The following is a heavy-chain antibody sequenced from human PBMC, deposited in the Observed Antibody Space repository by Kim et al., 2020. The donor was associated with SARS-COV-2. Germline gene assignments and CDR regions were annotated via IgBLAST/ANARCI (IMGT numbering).Heavy chain of an antibody. CDR2: IYPGDSDT. V-gene: IGHV5-51*01. J-gene: IGHJ6*02. D-gene: IGHD6-13*01. Sequence: GESLKISCKGSGYSFTSYWIGWVRQMPGKGLEWMGIIYPGDSDTRYSPSFQGQVTISADKSISTAYLQWSSLKASDTAMYYCARHEGLQQLFSYYYGMDVWGQGTTVTVSS. CDR3: ARHEGLQQLFSYYYGMDV. CDR1: GYSFTSYW.